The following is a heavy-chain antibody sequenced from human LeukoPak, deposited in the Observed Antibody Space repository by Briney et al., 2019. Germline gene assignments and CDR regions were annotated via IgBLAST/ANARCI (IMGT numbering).Heavy chain of an antibody. J-gene: IGHJ3*02. D-gene: IGHD3-22*01. CDR3: AREAVSEYYYDSSGYSAFDI. Sequence: SETLSLTCTVSGGSVSSGSYYWSWIWQPPGKGLEWIGYIYYSGSTNYNPSLKSRVTISVDTSKNQFSLKLSSVTAADTAVYYCAREAVSEYYYDSSGYSAFDIWGQGTMVTVSS. V-gene: IGHV4-61*01. CDR1: GGSVSSGSYY. CDR2: IYYSGST.